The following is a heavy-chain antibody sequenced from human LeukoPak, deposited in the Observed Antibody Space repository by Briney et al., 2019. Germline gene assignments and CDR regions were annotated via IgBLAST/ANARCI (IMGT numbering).Heavy chain of an antibody. Sequence: SETLSLTCAVYGGSFSGYYWSWIRQPPGKGLEWIGEINHSGSTNYNPSLKSRVTISVDTSKNQFSLKLSSVTAADTAVYYCARGGVVVPFDPWGQGTLVTVSS. V-gene: IGHV4-34*01. CDR2: INHSGST. CDR1: GGSFSGYY. D-gene: IGHD3-22*01. J-gene: IGHJ5*02. CDR3: ARGGVVVPFDP.